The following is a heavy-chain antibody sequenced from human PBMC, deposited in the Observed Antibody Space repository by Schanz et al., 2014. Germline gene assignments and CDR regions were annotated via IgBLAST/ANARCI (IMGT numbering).Heavy chain of an antibody. CDR3: ARFDYGRNVPVDY. Sequence: QVQLVESGGGLVKPGGSLRLSCAASGFTFSDNFMSWIRQAPGKGLEWISYISGNSIYTKNADSVKGRFSSSRDNAKNSLYLQMNSLRAEDTAVYYCARFDYGRNVPVDYWGPGTLVTVSS. J-gene: IGHJ4*02. V-gene: IGHV3-11*06. CDR2: ISGNSIYT. CDR1: GFTFSDNF. D-gene: IGHD4-17*01.